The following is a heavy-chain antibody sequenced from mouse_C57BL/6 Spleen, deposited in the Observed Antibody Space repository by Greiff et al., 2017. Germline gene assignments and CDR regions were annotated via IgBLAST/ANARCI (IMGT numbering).Heavy chain of an antibody. J-gene: IGHJ3*01. Sequence: VQLQQSDGELVKPGASVKISCKVSGYTFTDHTIHWMRQRPEQGLEWIGYIYPRDGSTKYNEKVKGKVTLAADKASSTVYMQLNSLTSEDSAVYVCARGGVLGHPQLGVWCWGKGTLVTVAA. V-gene: IGHV1-78*01. CDR2: IYPRDGST. D-gene: IGHD4-1*02. CDR3: ARGGVLGHPQLGVWC. CDR1: GYTFTDHT.